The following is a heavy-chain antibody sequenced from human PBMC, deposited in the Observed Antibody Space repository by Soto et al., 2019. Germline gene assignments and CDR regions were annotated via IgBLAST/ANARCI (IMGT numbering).Heavy chain of an antibody. CDR2: ISYDGSNK. CDR3: GRMYYYGSGSYTY. J-gene: IGHJ4*02. D-gene: IGHD3-10*01. V-gene: IGHV3-30*03. Sequence: GSLRLSCAASGFTFSSYGMHWVRQAPGKGLEWVAVISYDGSNKYYADSVKGRFTISRDNSKNTLYLQMNSLRAEDTAVYYCGRMYYYGSGSYTYWGQETVVTVSS. CDR1: GFTFSSYG.